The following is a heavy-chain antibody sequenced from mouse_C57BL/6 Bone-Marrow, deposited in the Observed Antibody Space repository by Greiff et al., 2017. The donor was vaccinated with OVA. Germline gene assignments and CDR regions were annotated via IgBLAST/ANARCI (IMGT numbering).Heavy chain of an antibody. CDR1: GYTFTSYW. CDR2: IYPGSGST. J-gene: IGHJ2*01. Sequence: VQLQQPGAELVKPGASVKMSCKASGYTFTSYWITWVKQRPGQGLEWIGDIYPGSGSTNYNEKFKSKATLTGDTSSRTAYMQLSSLTSEDSAVYYCASGGGLDYWGQGTTLTVSA. D-gene: IGHD3-3*01. V-gene: IGHV1-55*01. CDR3: ASGGGLDY.